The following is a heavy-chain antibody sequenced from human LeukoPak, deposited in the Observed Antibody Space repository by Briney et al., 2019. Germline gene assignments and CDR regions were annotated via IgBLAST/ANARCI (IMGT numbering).Heavy chain of an antibody. CDR2: ISSSSNTI. V-gene: IGHV3-48*04. J-gene: IGHJ3*01. Sequence: GGSLRLSCAASGFTFSSYSMNWVSQAPGKGLEWVLYISSSSNTIYYADSVKGRFTISRDNAKNSLYLQMNSLRPEDTAVYYCARPAYTAAYDLWGQGTLVTVSS. CDR1: GFTFSSYS. D-gene: IGHD3-16*01. CDR3: ARPAYTAAYDL.